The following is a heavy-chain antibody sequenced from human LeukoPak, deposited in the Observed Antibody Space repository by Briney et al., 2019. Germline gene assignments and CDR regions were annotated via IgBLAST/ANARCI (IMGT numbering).Heavy chain of an antibody. CDR2: IHLVGNEK. Sequence: PGGSLRLSCAASGFTFSTYWMSWVRQAPGKGLEWVATIHLVGNEKYYVDSVKGRFTTSRDNAKNSLYLQMNSLRPEDTAVYYCARGDKFSGDYWGQGTLVTVSS. V-gene: IGHV3-7*04. CDR1: GFTFSTYW. CDR3: ARGDKFSGDY. D-gene: IGHD2-15*01. J-gene: IGHJ4*02.